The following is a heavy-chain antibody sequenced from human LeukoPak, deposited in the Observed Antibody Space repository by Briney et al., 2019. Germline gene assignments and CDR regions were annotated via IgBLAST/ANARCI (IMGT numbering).Heavy chain of an antibody. D-gene: IGHD2-8*02. V-gene: IGHV1-8*01. CDR3: ARLYEAVLVNYYYYGMDV. J-gene: IGHJ6*02. CDR2: MNPNSGNT. Sequence: ASVKLSCKASGYTFTSYDINWVRQATGKGLEWMGWMNPNSGNTGYAQKFQGRVTMTSNTSIGTAYMELSSLRSEDTAVYYCARLYEAVLVNYYYYGMDVWGQGTTVTVSS. CDR1: GYTFTSYD.